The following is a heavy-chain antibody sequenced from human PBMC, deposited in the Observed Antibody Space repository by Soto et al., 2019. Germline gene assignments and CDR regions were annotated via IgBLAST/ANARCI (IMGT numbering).Heavy chain of an antibody. CDR1: GLTFSSSA. V-gene: IGHV1-58*01. CDR3: AAPPNRDAYNYGY. J-gene: IGHJ4*02. Sequence: GASVKVSCKASGLTFSSSAVQWVRQARGQRLEWIGWIVVGSGDTKYAQKFQERVTITRDMSTSTAYMELNSLRSEDTAVYYCAAPPNRDAYNYGYWGQGTLLTVSS. D-gene: IGHD5-12*01. CDR2: IVVGSGDT.